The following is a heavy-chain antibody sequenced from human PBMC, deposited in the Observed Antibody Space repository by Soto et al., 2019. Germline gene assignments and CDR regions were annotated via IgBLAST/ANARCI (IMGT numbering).Heavy chain of an antibody. Sequence: QVQLVESGGGLVKPGGSLRLSWAASGFTFSDYYMSWIRQAPGKGLEWVSYISSSSSYTNYADSVKGRFTISRDNAKNSLYLQMNSLRAEDTAVYYCARDADILTGSDAFDIWGQGTMVTVSS. J-gene: IGHJ3*02. V-gene: IGHV3-11*05. D-gene: IGHD3-9*01. CDR1: GFTFSDYY. CDR3: ARDADILTGSDAFDI. CDR2: ISSSSSYT.